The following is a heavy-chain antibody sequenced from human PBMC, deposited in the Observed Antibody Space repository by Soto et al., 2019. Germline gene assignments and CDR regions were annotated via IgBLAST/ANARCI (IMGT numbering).Heavy chain of an antibody. CDR2: ISYDGSNK. Sequence: GGSLRLSCAASGFTFSSYGMHWVRQAPGKGLEWVAVISYDGSNKYYADSVKGRFTISRDNSKNTLYLQMNSLRAEDTAVYYCAKDGPRGYSYGSPGYWGQGTLVTVPQ. V-gene: IGHV3-30*18. CDR1: GFTFSSYG. D-gene: IGHD5-18*01. J-gene: IGHJ4*02. CDR3: AKDGPRGYSYGSPGY.